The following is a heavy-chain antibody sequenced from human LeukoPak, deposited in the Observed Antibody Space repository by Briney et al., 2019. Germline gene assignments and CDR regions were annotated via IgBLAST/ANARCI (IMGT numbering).Heavy chain of an antibody. Sequence: SETLSLTCTVSGDSISSSSFYWGWIRQAPGKGLEWIASIYYSGSTFYNPSLKSRVTISVDTSKNQFSLKLSSVTAADTAVYYCARVTSVPGGDYVHWGQGTLVTVSS. CDR1: GDSISSSSFY. CDR3: ARVTSVPGGDYVH. V-gene: IGHV4-39*07. CDR2: IYYSGST. J-gene: IGHJ4*02. D-gene: IGHD4-17*01.